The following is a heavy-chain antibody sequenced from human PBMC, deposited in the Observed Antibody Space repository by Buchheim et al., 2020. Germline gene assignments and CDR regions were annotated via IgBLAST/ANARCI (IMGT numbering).Heavy chain of an antibody. D-gene: IGHD1-1*01. Sequence: EVQLVESGGGLVEPGGSLRLSCAASGFSFSGYSMNWVRQAPGEGLEWVSIISRVSDDLHYPDSVKGRFTISRDNAKNSLYLQMNSLRLEDTAVYYCARGEVEETRFLDSGGQGTL. J-gene: IGHJ4*02. CDR2: ISRVSDDL. CDR3: ARGEVEETRFLDS. V-gene: IGHV3-21*01. CDR1: GFSFSGYS.